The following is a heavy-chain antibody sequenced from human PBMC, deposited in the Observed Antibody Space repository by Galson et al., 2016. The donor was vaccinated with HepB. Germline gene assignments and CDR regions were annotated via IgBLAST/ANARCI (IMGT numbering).Heavy chain of an antibody. V-gene: IGHV1-2*06. CDR1: GYSFSTYY. D-gene: IGHD1-26*01. Sequence: SVKVSCKASGYSFSTYYIHWVRQAPGQGLEWMGRINPNSGNTHYGQKFQSRVTMTRDTSITTVYMEVRRLRSDDTATYYCARDAVGFDFWGQGTLVTVSS. CDR3: ARDAVGFDF. J-gene: IGHJ4*02. CDR2: INPNSGNT.